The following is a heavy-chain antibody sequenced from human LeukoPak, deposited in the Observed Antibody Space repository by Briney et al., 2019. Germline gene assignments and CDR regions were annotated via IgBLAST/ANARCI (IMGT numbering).Heavy chain of an antibody. CDR3: ARYGDSYDILTGYYIYYFDY. CDR2: IYYSGST. J-gene: IGHJ4*02. Sequence: SETLSLTRTVSGGSISSYYWSWIRQPPGKGLEWIGYIYYSGSTNYNPSLKSRVTISVDTSKNQFSLKLSSVTAADTAVYYCARYGDSYDILTGYYIYYFDYWGQGTLVTVSS. V-gene: IGHV4-59*08. CDR1: GGSISSYY. D-gene: IGHD3-9*01.